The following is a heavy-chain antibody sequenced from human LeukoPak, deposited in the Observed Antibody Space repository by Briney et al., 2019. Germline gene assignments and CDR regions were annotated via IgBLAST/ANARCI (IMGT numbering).Heavy chain of an antibody. J-gene: IGHJ4*02. CDR3: ARRVQYYFDY. V-gene: IGHV3-74*01. CDR2: INSDESST. Sequence: GGSLRLSCAASGFTSSSYWMHWVRQAPGKGLVWVSRINSDESSTDYADSAKGRFTISRDNAKNTLYLQMNSLRAEDTAVYYCARRVQYYFDYWGQGTLVTVSS. CDR1: GFTSSSYW.